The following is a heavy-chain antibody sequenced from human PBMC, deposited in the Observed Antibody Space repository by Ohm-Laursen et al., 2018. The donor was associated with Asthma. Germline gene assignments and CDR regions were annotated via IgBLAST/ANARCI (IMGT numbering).Heavy chain of an antibody. V-gene: IGHV4-4*02. J-gene: IGHJ2*01. CDR1: GASVSNDNW. CDR2: IYHSGST. D-gene: IGHD6-19*01. Sequence: SETLSLTCTVSGASVSNDNWWSWFRQPPGKGLEWFGEIYHSGSTNYNPSLKSRVTISVDKSKNQFSLKLGSVTAADTAVYYCARNIAVAGTDWYFDLWGRGTLVTVSS. CDR3: ARNIAVAGTDWYFDL.